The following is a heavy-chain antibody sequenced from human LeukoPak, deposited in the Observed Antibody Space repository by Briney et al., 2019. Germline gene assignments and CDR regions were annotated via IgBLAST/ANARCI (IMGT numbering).Heavy chain of an antibody. CDR2: IYTSGST. V-gene: IGHV4-61*02. Sequence: PSETLSLTCTVSGGSISSGSYYWSWIRQPAGKGLEWIGRIYTSGSTNYNPSLKSRVTISVDTSKNQFSLKLSSVTAADTAVYYCARVPLLRRFDPWGQGTLVIVSS. CDR3: ARVPLLRRFDP. CDR1: GGSISSGSYY. J-gene: IGHJ5*02.